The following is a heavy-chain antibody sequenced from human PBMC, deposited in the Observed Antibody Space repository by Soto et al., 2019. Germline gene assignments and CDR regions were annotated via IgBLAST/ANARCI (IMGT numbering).Heavy chain of an antibody. J-gene: IGHJ4*02. Sequence: EVQLLESGGGLVQPGGSLRLSCAASGFTFSSYSMSWFRQAPGKGLEWVSGFRSSGDGGTTYYADSVKGRFTISRDNSKNTLFLQMNSLRAKDRAIYYCAKKVNSGPGSQYFDYWGQGTLVTVSS. D-gene: IGHD3-10*01. V-gene: IGHV3-23*01. CDR2: FRSSGDGGTT. CDR3: AKKVNSGPGSQYFDY. CDR1: GFTFSSYS.